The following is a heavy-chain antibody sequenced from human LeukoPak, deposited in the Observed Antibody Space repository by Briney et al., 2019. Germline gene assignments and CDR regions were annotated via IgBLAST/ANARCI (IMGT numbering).Heavy chain of an antibody. CDR1: GFTLSNYV. Sequence: GGSLRLSCVASGFTLSNYVMSWVRQAPGKGLEWVTGVSGGGFDTYYTDSVKGRFTISRDNSKNMVYLQMISLRAEDTAVYYCTRRAGGNLYDLDNWGQGTLVTVSS. CDR2: VSGGGFDT. V-gene: IGHV3-23*01. CDR3: TRRAGGNLYDLDN. J-gene: IGHJ4*02. D-gene: IGHD2-8*02.